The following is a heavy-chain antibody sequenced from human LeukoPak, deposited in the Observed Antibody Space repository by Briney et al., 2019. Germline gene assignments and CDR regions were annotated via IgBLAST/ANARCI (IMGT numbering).Heavy chain of an antibody. V-gene: IGHV1-2*02. Sequence: ASVKVSCKASGYTFTGYYMHWVRQAPGQGLEWMGWINPNSGGTNYAQKFQGRVTMTRDTSISTAYMELSRLRSDDTAVYYCAEGYGEQPLDAFDIWGQGTMVTVSS. CDR2: INPNSGGT. D-gene: IGHD4-17*01. CDR1: GYTFTGYY. CDR3: AEGYGEQPLDAFDI. J-gene: IGHJ3*02.